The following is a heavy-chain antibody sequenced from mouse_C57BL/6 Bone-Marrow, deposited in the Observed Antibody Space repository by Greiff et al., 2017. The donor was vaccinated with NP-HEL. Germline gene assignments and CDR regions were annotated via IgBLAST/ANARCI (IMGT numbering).Heavy chain of an antibody. CDR2: ISSGGSYT. V-gene: IGHV5-6*01. Sequence: EVQRVESGGDLVKPGGSLKLSCAASGFTFSSYGMSWVRQTPDKRLEWVATISSGGSYTYYPDSVKGRFTISRDNAKNTLYLQMSSLKSEDTAMYYCARRGAYDGYPYYAMDYWGQGTSVTVSS. CDR1: GFTFSSYG. D-gene: IGHD2-3*01. J-gene: IGHJ4*01. CDR3: ARRGAYDGYPYYAMDY.